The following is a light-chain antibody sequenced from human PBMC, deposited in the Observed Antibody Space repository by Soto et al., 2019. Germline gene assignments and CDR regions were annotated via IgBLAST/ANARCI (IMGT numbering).Light chain of an antibody. CDR2: DVS. CDR3: CSLAGGNIFRV. J-gene: IGLJ2*01. Sequence: QSALTQPRSVSGSPGQSVTISCTGTSSDVGRYNYVSWYQHHPGKAPKFIMFDVSSRPSGVPDRFSGSKSGNTASLTISGLQAEDEADYYCCSLAGGNIFRVFGGGTKVTVL. V-gene: IGLV2-11*01. CDR1: SSDVGRYNY.